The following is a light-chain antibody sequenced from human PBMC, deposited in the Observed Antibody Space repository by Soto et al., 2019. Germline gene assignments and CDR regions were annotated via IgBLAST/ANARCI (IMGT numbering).Light chain of an antibody. V-gene: IGKV1-39*01. CDR1: QNINTF. J-gene: IGKJ2*01. CDR2: GAS. CDR3: QQSYTTPYT. Sequence: DIQMTQSPSSLSASVGDRVTITCRATQNINTFLNWYQQKPGKAPKLLIYGASSLQSGVPSRFSGNGSATDFTLTISSLQPEDFASYYCQQSYTTPYTFGQGTKLEIK.